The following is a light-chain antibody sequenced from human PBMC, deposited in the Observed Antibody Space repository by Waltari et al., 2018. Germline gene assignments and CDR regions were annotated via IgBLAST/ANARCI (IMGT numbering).Light chain of an antibody. J-gene: IGKJ4*01. CDR2: WAS. CDR1: QSVLYSSNNKNY. V-gene: IGKV4-1*01. CDR3: HQYYSTPPT. Sequence: DIVMTQSPDSLAVSLGERATINCKSSQSVLYSSNNKNYLAWYQQKPGQPPKLRIYWASTRQSGVPDRFSGSGSGTDFTLTISSLQAEDVAVYYCHQYYSTPPTFGGGTKVEIK.